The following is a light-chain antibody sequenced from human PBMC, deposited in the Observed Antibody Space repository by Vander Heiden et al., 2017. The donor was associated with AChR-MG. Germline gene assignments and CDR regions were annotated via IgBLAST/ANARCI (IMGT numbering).Light chain of an antibody. CDR2: DGT. CDR3: SSHTSKNDLDV. J-gene: IGLJ1*01. V-gene: IGLV2-14*03. Sequence: QSALTQPASVSGSPGQSITISCTGTSSDIDDSNYVSWYQQHPSKTPQLIIYDGTWRPSGVSNRFSGSKSGSTASLTISGLQTEDEADYYCSSHTSKNDLDVFGPGTKVTVL. CDR1: SSDIDDSNY.